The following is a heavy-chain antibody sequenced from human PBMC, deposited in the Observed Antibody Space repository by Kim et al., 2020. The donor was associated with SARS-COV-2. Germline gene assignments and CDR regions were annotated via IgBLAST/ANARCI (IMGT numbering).Heavy chain of an antibody. V-gene: IGHV1-18*01. D-gene: IGHD3-22*01. CDR1: GYTFTSYG. Sequence: ASVKVSCKASGYTFTSYGISWVRQAPGQGLEWMGWISAYNGNTNYAQKLQGRVTMTTDTSTSTAYMELRSLRSDDTAVYYCARAETYYYDSSGPYYFDYWGQGTLVTVSS. CDR3: ARAETYYYDSSGPYYFDY. CDR2: ISAYNGNT. J-gene: IGHJ4*02.